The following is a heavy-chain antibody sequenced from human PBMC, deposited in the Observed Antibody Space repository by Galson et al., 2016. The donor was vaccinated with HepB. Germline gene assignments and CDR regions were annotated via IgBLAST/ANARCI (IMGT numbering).Heavy chain of an antibody. CDR2: IKQDGRTN. D-gene: IGHD3-22*01. Sequence: SLRLSCAASGFTFSNYWMTWVRQAPGRGLEWVANIKQDGRTNNYVGSLKGRFTINRDNPKKSLYLQLDSLRAEDTALYYCWRVSYEDEGMDVWGLGTMVTVSS. CDR1: GFTFSNYW. V-gene: IGHV3-7*01. CDR3: WRVSYEDEGMDV. J-gene: IGHJ6*02.